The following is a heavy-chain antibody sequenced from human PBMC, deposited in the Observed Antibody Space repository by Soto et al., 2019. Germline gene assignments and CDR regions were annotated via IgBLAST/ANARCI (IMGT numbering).Heavy chain of an antibody. Sequence: VQLVESGGGVVQPGRSLRLSCAASGFTFSSYGMHWVRQAPGKGLEWVAVISYDGSNKYYADSVKGRFTISRDNSKNTLYLQMNSLRAEDTAVYYCAKDIRRYYYGSGSPTNLDYWGQGTLVTVSS. J-gene: IGHJ4*02. V-gene: IGHV3-30*18. CDR1: GFTFSSYG. D-gene: IGHD3-10*01. CDR3: AKDIRRYYYGSGSPTNLDY. CDR2: ISYDGSNK.